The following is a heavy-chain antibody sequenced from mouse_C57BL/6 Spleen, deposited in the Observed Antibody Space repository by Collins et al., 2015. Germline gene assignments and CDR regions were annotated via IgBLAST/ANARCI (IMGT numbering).Heavy chain of an antibody. Sequence: QVQLKQSGAELVRPGASVKVSCKASGYTFTRYWMHWVKQRPGQGLEWIGRIHPSDSESNYNQKFKGKATLTVDKSSSTAYMQLSSLTSEDSAVYYCANGGTTAYYAMDYWGQGTSVTVSS. D-gene: IGHD1-2*01. CDR2: IHPSDSES. V-gene: IGHV1-74*01. CDR1: GYTFTRYW. CDR3: ANGGTTAYYAMDY. J-gene: IGHJ4*01.